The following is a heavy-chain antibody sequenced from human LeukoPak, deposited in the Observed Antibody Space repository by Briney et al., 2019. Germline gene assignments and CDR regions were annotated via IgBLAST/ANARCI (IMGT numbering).Heavy chain of an antibody. CDR1: GFTFSNAW. Sequence: GGSLGLPCEASGFTFSNAWMSWVRQAPGKGLEWVGRIKRERDGGTTDYAAPVKGRFTISRDDSKNTLYLQMSSLKIEDTGVYYCTTYYDRSGYPWGQGTLVTVSS. CDR3: TTYYDRSGYP. V-gene: IGHV3-15*01. D-gene: IGHD3-22*01. CDR2: IKRERDGGTT. J-gene: IGHJ5*02.